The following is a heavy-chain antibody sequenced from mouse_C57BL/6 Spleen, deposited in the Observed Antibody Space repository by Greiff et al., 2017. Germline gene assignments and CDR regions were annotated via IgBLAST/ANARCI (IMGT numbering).Heavy chain of an antibody. J-gene: IGHJ2*01. CDR2: IYPRSGNT. V-gene: IGHV1-81*01. CDR3: APIYYDYDNFFDY. Sequence: QVHVKQSGAELARPGASVKLSCKASGYTFTSYGISWVKQRTGQGLEWIGEIYPRSGNTYYNEKFKGKATLTADKSSSTAYMELRSLTSEDSAVYFCAPIYYDYDNFFDYWGQGTTLTVSS. CDR1: GYTFTSYG. D-gene: IGHD2-4*01.